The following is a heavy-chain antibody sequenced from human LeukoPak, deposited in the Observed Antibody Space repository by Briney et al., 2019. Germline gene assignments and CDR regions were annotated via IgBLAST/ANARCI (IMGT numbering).Heavy chain of an antibody. Sequence: GGSLRLSCAVAKFTFIKFWMRCVRQAPGKGLERVANIKQDGSEKSYADSVRGRFTISRDNAKNSLYLQMNSLRAEDTAVYYCGKDFNGGNFDYWGQGTLVTVSS. D-gene: IGHD4-23*01. J-gene: IGHJ4*02. CDR3: GKDFNGGNFDY. CDR1: KFTFIKFW. CDR2: IKQDGSEK. V-gene: IGHV3-7*01.